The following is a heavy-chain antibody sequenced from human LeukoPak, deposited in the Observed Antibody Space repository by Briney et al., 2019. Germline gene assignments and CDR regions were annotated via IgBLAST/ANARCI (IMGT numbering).Heavy chain of an antibody. CDR3: ARVRGEGAYDAFDI. V-gene: IGHV3-21*01. D-gene: IGHD2-21*01. Sequence: GGSLRLSCAGSGFTFNTYNMNWVRQAPGKGLEWVSSISSSSSYIYYAGSVKGRFTIARDNAKRSLYLQMNSLRAEDTAVYYCARVRGEGAYDAFDIWGQGTMVTVSS. CDR2: ISSSSSYI. CDR1: GFTFNTYN. J-gene: IGHJ3*02.